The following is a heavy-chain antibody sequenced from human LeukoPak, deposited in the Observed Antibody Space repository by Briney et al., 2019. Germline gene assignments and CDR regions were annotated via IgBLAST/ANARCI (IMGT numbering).Heavy chain of an antibody. CDR2: IYYSGNT. D-gene: IGHD3-10*01. CDR3: ARLSYYGSGAFDY. J-gene: IGHJ4*02. CDR1: GDSISTSNSY. Sequence: NASETLSLTCTVSGDSISTSNSYWGWIRQPPGKGLEWIGSIYYSGNTYYNASLKSRVTISVDTSKNQFSLKLTSVTAADTAVYYCARLSYYGSGAFDYWGQGTLVTVSS. V-gene: IGHV4-39*01.